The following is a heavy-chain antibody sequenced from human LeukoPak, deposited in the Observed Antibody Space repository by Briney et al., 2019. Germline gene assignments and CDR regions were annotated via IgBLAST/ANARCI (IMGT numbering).Heavy chain of an antibody. CDR3: ATYYRGMEGRGY. J-gene: IGHJ4*02. V-gene: IGHV4-59*02. CDR1: GDSVSGQH. D-gene: IGHD4-23*01. CDR2: IYYSGTT. Sequence: SETLSLTCNVSGDSVSGQHLTWIRQPPGKGLEWIGQIYYSGTTHYNPALQSRVTMSLDTSKTHFSLKVTSVTAADTAVYYCATYYRGMEGRGYWGQGTLVTVSS.